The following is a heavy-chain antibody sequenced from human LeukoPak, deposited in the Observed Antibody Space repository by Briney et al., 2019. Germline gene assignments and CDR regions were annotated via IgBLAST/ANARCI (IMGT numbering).Heavy chain of an antibody. D-gene: IGHD3-16*01. CDR3: AFRGFDY. Sequence: GGSLRLSCVAPGFTFSSNSMNWVRQAPGKGLEWVSYISSSSSPIYYADSVKGRFTISRDDAKNSLYLQMNSLRAEDTAVYYCAFRGFDYWGQGILVTVSS. CDR2: ISSSSSPI. V-gene: IGHV3-48*04. J-gene: IGHJ4*02. CDR1: GFTFSSNS.